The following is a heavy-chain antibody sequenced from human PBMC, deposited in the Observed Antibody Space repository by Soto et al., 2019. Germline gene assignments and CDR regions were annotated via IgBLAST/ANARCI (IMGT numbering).Heavy chain of an antibody. CDR1: GYTFTSYG. CDR3: ARVVGALGNWFDP. V-gene: IGHV1-18*01. Sequence: QVQLVQSGGEVKKPGASVKVSCKASGYTFTSYGISWVRQAPGQGLEWMGRISAYNGNTNYAQKLQGRVTMTTDTSTSTGDMELRSLRSDDTAVYYCARVVGALGNWFDPWGQGTLVTVSS. J-gene: IGHJ5*02. D-gene: IGHD1-26*01. CDR2: ISAYNGNT.